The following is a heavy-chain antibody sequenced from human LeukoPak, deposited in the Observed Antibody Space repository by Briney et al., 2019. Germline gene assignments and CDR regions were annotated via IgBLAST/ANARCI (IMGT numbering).Heavy chain of an antibody. V-gene: IGHV3-30-3*01. CDR3: ARDNSGCSGGSCYGGYYYGMDV. CDR2: ISYDGSNK. Sequence: PGGSLRLSCAASGFTFSSYAMHWVRQAPGKGLEWVAVISYDGSNKYYADSVKGRFTISRDNSKNTLYLQMNSLRAEDTAVYYCARDNSGCSGGSCYGGYYYGMDVWGQGTTVTVSS. J-gene: IGHJ6*02. CDR1: GFTFSSYA. D-gene: IGHD2-15*01.